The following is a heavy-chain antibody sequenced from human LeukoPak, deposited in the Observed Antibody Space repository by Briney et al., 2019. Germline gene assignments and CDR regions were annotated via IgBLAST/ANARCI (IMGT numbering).Heavy chain of an antibody. J-gene: IGHJ4*02. V-gene: IGHV4-30-4*08. CDR3: ARTVVAAEDYFDY. CDR1: GGSISSGDYY. Sequence: SETLSLTXTVSGGSISSGDYYWSWLRQPPGKGLEWIGYIYYSGSTYYNPSLKSRVTISVDTSKNQFSLKLSSVTAADTAVYYCARTVVAAEDYFDYWGQGTLVTVSS. D-gene: IGHD2-15*01. CDR2: IYYSGST.